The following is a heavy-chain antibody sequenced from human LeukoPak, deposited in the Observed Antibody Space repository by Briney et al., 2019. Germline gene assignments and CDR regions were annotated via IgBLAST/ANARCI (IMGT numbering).Heavy chain of an antibody. J-gene: IGHJ4*02. CDR1: GFTFSSYA. Sequence: PGGSLRLSCAASGFTFSSYAMNWVRQAPGKGLEWVSSISGGAGGAAYADSVKGRFTMSRDNSKNTLYQQMNSLRAEDTAVYYCAKDGGYGSGSYYPDYWGQGTLVTVSS. V-gene: IGHV3-23*01. CDR2: ISGGAGGA. D-gene: IGHD3-10*01. CDR3: AKDGGYGSGSYYPDY.